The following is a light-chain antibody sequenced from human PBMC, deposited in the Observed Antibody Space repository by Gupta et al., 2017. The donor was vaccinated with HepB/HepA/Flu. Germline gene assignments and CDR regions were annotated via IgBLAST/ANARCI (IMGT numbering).Light chain of an antibody. Sequence: FILTQPQSVSESPGKTVTITCTRSSGSIDSAYVQWLQQRPGSAPTTLIYEVDQSASGVPDRFTPSVDSSANSASLTISRLESADEAEYFCQAFQSSNQGWVFGGGTKLTVL. CDR1: SGSIDSAY. V-gene: IGLV6-57*03. CDR2: EVD. J-gene: IGLJ3*02. CDR3: QAFQSSNQGWV.